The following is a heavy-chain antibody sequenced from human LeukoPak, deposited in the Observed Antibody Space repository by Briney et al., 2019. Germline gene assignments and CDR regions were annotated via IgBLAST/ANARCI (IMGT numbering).Heavy chain of an antibody. CDR1: GFTFSNAW. V-gene: IGHV3-15*01. D-gene: IGHD1-1*01. CDR2: IKSKTDGGTT. CDR3: TTDNTRTYYFDY. Sequence: GGSLRLSCAASGFTFSNAWTSWVRQTPGQGHEWVGSIKSKTDGGTTDYAAPVKGRFTISRDDSKNTLYLQMNSLKTEDTAVYYCTTDNTRTYYFDYWGQGTLVTVSS. J-gene: IGHJ4*02.